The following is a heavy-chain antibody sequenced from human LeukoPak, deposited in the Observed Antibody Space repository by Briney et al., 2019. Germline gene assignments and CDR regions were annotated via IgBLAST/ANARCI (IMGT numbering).Heavy chain of an antibody. V-gene: IGHV4-4*07. CDR2: IYSSGST. Sequence: KPSETLSLTCTVYGGSISSYYWSWIRQPAGKGLEWIGRIYSSGSTSYNPSLKSRITMSVDTSKNQFSLKLSSVTAADTAVYYCARNGGYSYGHHFDYWGQGTLVTVSS. CDR3: ARNGGYSYGHHFDY. CDR1: GGSISSYY. D-gene: IGHD5-18*01. J-gene: IGHJ4*02.